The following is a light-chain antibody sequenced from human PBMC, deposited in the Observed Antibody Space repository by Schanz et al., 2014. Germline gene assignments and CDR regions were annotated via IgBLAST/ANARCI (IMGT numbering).Light chain of an antibody. CDR3: QQYGSSPFT. CDR1: QSVSSSF. V-gene: IGKV3-20*01. J-gene: IGKJ4*01. CDR2: GAS. Sequence: EIVLTQSPGTLSLSPGERATLSCRASQSVSSSFLVWYQQKLGQAPSLLIYGASSRATGVPDRFSGSGSGTDFTLTISRLEPEDFAVYYCQQYGSSPFTFGGGTKVEIK.